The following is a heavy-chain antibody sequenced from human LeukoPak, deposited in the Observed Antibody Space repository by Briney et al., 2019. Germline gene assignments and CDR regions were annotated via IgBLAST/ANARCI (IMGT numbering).Heavy chain of an antibody. J-gene: IGHJ4*02. CDR1: GGSFSGYY. Sequence: SETLSLTCAVYGGSFSGYYWSWRRQPPGQGLEWNGEINHSGSTNYNPSLKSRVTISVDTSKNQFSLKLSSVTAADTAVYYCARPEGIAAAGTMGLWGQGTLVTVSS. D-gene: IGHD6-13*01. CDR2: INHSGST. CDR3: ARPEGIAAAGTMGL. V-gene: IGHV4-34*01.